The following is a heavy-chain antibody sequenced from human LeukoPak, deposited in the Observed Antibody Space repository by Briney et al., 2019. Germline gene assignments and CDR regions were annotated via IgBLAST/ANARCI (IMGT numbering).Heavy chain of an antibody. CDR1: GFTFSSYG. J-gene: IGHJ4*02. CDR3: AKSHYSSSSGLDY. CDR2: IRYDGSNK. D-gene: IGHD6-6*01. Sequence: GGSLRLSCAASGFTFSSYGMHWVRQAPGKGLEWVAFIRYDGSNKYYADSVKGRFTISRDNSKNTLYLQMNSLRAEDTAVYYCAKSHYSSSSGLDYWGQGTLVTVPS. V-gene: IGHV3-30*02.